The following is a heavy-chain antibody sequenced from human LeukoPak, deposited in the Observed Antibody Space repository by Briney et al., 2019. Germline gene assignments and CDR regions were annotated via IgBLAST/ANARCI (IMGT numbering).Heavy chain of an antibody. CDR3: ARNRRSGKYYFDY. CDR1: GGSFSGYY. CDR2: INHSGST. V-gene: IGHV4-34*01. D-gene: IGHD2/OR15-2a*01. J-gene: IGHJ4*02. Sequence: SETLSLTCAVYGGSFSGYYWSWIRQPPGKGLEWIGEINHSGSTNYNPSLKSRVTISVDTSKNQFSLKPSSVTAADTAVYYCARNRRSGKYYFDYWGQGTLVTVSS.